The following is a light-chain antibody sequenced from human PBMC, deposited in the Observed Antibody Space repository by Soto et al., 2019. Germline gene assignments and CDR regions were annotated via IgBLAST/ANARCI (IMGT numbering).Light chain of an antibody. J-gene: IGKJ1*01. Sequence: EIVLTQSPGTLSLSPGERATLSCRASESVSSHYIGWYQQRPGRAPRLLIYGTASRAPDIPDRFSGDGAGADFTLTITRLEPEDFATYYCQQYNSMGTFGQGTKVEIK. CDR3: QQYNSMGT. CDR1: ESVSSHY. CDR2: GTA. V-gene: IGKV3-20*01.